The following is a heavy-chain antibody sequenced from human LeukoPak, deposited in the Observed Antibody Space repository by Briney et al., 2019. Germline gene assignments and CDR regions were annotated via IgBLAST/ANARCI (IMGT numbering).Heavy chain of an antibody. CDR3: ARLRSSYYGMDV. J-gene: IGHJ6*02. V-gene: IGHV4-59*08. CDR2: IYHSGST. Sequence: SETLSLTCTVSGGSISSYYWSWIRQPPGKGLEWIGYIYHSGSTNYNPSLKSRVTISVDTSKNQFSLKLSSVTAADTAVYYCARLRSSYYGMDVWGQGTTVTVSS. CDR1: GGSISSYY. D-gene: IGHD5-24*01.